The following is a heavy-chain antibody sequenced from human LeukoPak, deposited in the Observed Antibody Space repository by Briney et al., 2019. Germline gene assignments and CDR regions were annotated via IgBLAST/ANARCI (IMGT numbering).Heavy chain of an antibody. CDR2: IIPIFGTA. CDR1: VGTFSSYA. Sequence: VASVKVSCKASVGTFSSYAISWVRQAPGQGREWMGGIIPIFGTANYAQTFQGRVTITADKSTSTAYMELSSLRSEDTAVYYCARAPRYGDYGDYYYYGMDVWGKGTTVTVSS. V-gene: IGHV1-69*06. D-gene: IGHD4-17*01. J-gene: IGHJ6*04. CDR3: ARAPRYGDYGDYYYYGMDV.